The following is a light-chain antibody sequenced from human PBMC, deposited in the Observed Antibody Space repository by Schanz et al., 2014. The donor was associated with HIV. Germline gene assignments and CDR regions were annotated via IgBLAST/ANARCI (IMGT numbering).Light chain of an antibody. J-gene: IGLJ2*01. CDR1: SSDVGSYIY. V-gene: IGLV2-14*03. Sequence: QSALTQPASVSGSPGQSITVSCTGTSSDVGSYIYVSWYQQHPGKAPKLMIYDVSNRPSGVPDRFSGSKSGTSASLAISGLHSEDEADYHCAAWDDSLNGRVFGGGTKLTVL. CDR2: DVS. CDR3: AAWDDSLNGRV.